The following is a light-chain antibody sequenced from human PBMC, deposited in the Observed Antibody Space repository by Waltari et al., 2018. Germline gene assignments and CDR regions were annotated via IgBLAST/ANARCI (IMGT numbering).Light chain of an antibody. V-gene: IGKV1-5*03. Sequence: DIQMTQSPSTLSASVGDRVTITCRASQSITTSLAWYQQKPGKAPKLLIYKASSLESGVPSRFRGSGSGTEFTLTISSLQPDDFATYSCQQSDSYPVTFGQGTKVEI. J-gene: IGKJ1*01. CDR1: QSITTS. CDR2: KAS. CDR3: QQSDSYPVT.